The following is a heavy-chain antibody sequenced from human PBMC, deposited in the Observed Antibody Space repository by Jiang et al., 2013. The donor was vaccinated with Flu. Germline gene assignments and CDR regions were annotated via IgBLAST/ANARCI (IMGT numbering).Heavy chain of an antibody. J-gene: IGHJ3*02. Sequence: VESGAEVKKTRESLKISCKGSGYSFPIYWIGWVRQMPGKGLEWMGSIYPSDSNTRYSPSFQGQVTMSVDKSVFTAYLQWSSLKASDTAMYYCARRSSGWSGKDSFDIWGQGTMVTVSS. CDR1: GYSFPIYW. V-gene: IGHV5-51*01. CDR3: ARRSSGWSGKDSFDI. CDR2: IYPSDSNT. D-gene: IGHD6-19*01.